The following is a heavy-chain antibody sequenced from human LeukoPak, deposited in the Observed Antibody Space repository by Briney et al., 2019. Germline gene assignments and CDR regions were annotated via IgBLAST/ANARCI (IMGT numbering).Heavy chain of an antibody. CDR1: GFTFSSYA. D-gene: IGHD3-16*02. CDR3: AKDKYEVRELSKYNWFDP. CDR2: ISWNSGSI. V-gene: IGHV3-9*01. Sequence: PGGSLRLSCAASGFTFSSYAMHWVRQAPGKGLEWVSGISWNSGSIGYADSVKGRFTISRDNAKNSLYLQMNSLRAEDTALYYCAKDKYEVRELSKYNWFDPWGQGTLVTVSS. J-gene: IGHJ5*02.